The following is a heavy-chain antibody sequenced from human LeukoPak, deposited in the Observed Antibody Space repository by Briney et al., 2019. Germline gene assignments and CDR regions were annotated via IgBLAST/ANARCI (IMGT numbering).Heavy chain of an antibody. CDR2: INTNTGNP. V-gene: IGHV7-4-1*02. D-gene: IGHD3-3*01. CDR1: GYTFTSYA. CDR3: ARAKWEKYYDFWSGPNPIAAFDI. Sequence: ASVTVSCKASGYTFTSYAMNWVRQAPGQGLEWMGWINTNTGNPTYAQGFTGRFVFSLDTSVSTAYLQISSLKAEDTAVYYCARAKWEKYYDFWSGPNPIAAFDIWGQGTMVTVSS. J-gene: IGHJ3*02.